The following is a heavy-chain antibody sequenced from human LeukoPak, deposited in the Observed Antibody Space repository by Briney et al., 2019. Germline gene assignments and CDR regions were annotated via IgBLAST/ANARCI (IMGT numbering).Heavy chain of an antibody. CDR2: IIPIFGTA. Sequence: ASVKVSCKASGGTFSSYAISWVRQAPGQGLEWMGGIIPIFGTANYAQKFQGRVTITTYESTSTAYMELSSLRSEDTAVYYCASGTAMVHRGWGQGTLVTVSS. CDR1: GGTFSSYA. J-gene: IGHJ4*02. CDR3: ASGTAMVHRG. D-gene: IGHD5-18*01. V-gene: IGHV1-69*05.